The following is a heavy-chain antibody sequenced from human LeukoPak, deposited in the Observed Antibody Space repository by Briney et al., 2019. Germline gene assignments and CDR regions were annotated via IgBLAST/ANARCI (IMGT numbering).Heavy chain of an antibody. D-gene: IGHD3-10*01. CDR2: ISSSSSTI. Sequence: GGSLRLSCAASGFTFSSYSMNWVRQAPGKGVEWVSYISSSSSTIYYADSVKGRFTISRDNAKNSLYLQMNSLRAEDTAVYYCARVPPYGVGELSLVDDYWGQGTLVTVSS. J-gene: IGHJ4*02. CDR1: GFTFSSYS. CDR3: ARVPPYGVGELSLVDDY. V-gene: IGHV3-48*01.